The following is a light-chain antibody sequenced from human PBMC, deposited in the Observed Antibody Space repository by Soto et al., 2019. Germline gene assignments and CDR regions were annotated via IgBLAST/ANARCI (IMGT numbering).Light chain of an antibody. Sequence: ERVLMPSPAAPFMYQGERATLSCRASQSVSSNLAWYQQKPGQAPRLLIYGASTRATGIPARFSGSGSGTEFTLTISSLQSEDFAVYYCQQYNNWPRTFGQGTKVDIK. CDR2: GAS. CDR3: QQYNNWPRT. J-gene: IGKJ1*01. CDR1: QSVSSN. V-gene: IGKV3-15*01.